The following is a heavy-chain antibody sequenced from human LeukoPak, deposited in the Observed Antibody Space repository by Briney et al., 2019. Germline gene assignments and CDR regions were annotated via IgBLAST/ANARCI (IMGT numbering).Heavy chain of an antibody. CDR1: GLIFSNYD. CDR2: VCIDGTNK. CDR3: AKGREMATITSPGY. J-gene: IGHJ4*02. Sequence: GGSLRLLCAASGLIFSNYDVHWVPHPPAKGLEGGADVCIDGTNKHYADCVKGRFSISRGNSKNAVYLQMNSRRDEDTGVYYCAKGREMATITSPGYWGEGTLLTLSS. D-gene: IGHD5-24*01. V-gene: IGHV3-33*06.